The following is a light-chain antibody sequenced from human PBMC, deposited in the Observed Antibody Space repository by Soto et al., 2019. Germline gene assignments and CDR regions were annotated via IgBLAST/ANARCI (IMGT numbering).Light chain of an antibody. J-gene: IGKJ1*01. CDR2: GAS. Sequence: EIVMTQSPATLSVSLGERATLSCRASQSVSSNLAWYQQKPGQAPRLLIYGASTRATGIPARFSGSGSGTEFTLTISSLQSEDFAVYYCQQYNNRPNTWTFGRGTKVEIK. CDR3: QQYNNRPNTWT. CDR1: QSVSSN. V-gene: IGKV3-15*01.